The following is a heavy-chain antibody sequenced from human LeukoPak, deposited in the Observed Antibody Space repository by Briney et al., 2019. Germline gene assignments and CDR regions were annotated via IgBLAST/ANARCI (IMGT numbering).Heavy chain of an antibody. CDR3: ARGLNYDYVWGSSGYFDY. J-gene: IGHJ4*02. Sequence: SVKVSCKASGGTFSSYAISWVRQAPGQGLEWMGGIIPIFGTANYAQKFQGRVTITADESTSTAYTELSSLRSEDTAVYYCARGLNYDYVWGSSGYFDYWGQGTLVTVSS. D-gene: IGHD3-16*01. CDR2: IIPIFGTA. CDR1: GGTFSSYA. V-gene: IGHV1-69*13.